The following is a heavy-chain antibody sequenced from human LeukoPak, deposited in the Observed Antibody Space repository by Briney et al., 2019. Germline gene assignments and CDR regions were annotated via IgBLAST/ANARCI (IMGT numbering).Heavy chain of an antibody. V-gene: IGHV3-48*04. CDR2: ISSSRSTI. D-gene: IGHD1-1*01. CDR3: ARDGRDWKEGFFDY. J-gene: IGHJ4*02. Sequence: GGSLRLSCAASGFTYRSYSMNWVRQAPGKGREWVSYISSSRSTIYYADSVKGRFTISRDNAKNSLYLQMNSLRAEDTAVYYRARDGRDWKEGFFDYWGQGTLVTVSS. CDR1: GFTYRSYS.